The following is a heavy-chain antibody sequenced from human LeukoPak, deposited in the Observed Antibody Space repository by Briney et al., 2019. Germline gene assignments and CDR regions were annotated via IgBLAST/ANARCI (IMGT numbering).Heavy chain of an antibody. D-gene: IGHD3-10*01. J-gene: IGHJ4*02. V-gene: IGHV3-30*18. CDR2: ISYDGSNK. Sequence: GGSLRLSCAASGFTFSSYGMHWVRQAPGRGLEWVAVISYDGSNKYYADSVKGRFTISRDNSKNTLYLQMNSLRAEDTAVYYCAKDLPPYGSGSYPEFDYWGQGTLVTVSS. CDR3: AKDLPPYGSGSYPEFDY. CDR1: GFTFSSYG.